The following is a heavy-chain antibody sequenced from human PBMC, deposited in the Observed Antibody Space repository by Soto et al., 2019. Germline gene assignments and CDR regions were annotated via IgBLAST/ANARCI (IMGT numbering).Heavy chain of an antibody. J-gene: IGHJ4*02. V-gene: IGHV4-30-2*01. CDR3: ARVRREYDNSGPVDY. Sequence: QLQLQESGSGLVKPSQTLSLTCAVSGGSISSGDYSWNWIRQPPGKGLEWMGYIYYGGSTYYNPSLQSRVTMSVDRSRNQFSLKLNSVTAADTAVYYCARVRREYDNSGPVDYWGQGTLVTVSS. CDR1: GGSISSGDYS. D-gene: IGHD3-22*01. CDR2: IYYGGST.